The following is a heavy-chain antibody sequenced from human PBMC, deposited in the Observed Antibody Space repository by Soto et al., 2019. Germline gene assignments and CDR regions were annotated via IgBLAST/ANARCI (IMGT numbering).Heavy chain of an antibody. CDR3: ARRDTYYCYAMDV. CDR2: ISGSGGST. Sequence: EVQLLESGGGLVQPGGSLRLSCVVSGFTFSSYAMSWVRQAPEKGLEWVSTISGSGGSTYYADSVKGRFTISRDNSKNTLYLQMNSLRVEDTAVYYCARRDTYYCYAMDVWGQGTTVTVSS. J-gene: IGHJ6*02. CDR1: GFTFSSYA. D-gene: IGHD5-18*01. V-gene: IGHV3-23*01.